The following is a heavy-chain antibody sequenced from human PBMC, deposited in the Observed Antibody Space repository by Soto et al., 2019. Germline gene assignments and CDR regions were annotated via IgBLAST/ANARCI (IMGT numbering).Heavy chain of an antibody. CDR1: GYSFTSYW. V-gene: IGHV5-51*01. CDR3: ARSGSGLAAAYYYYGMDV. D-gene: IGHD6-13*01. J-gene: IGHJ6*02. CDR2: IYPGDSDT. Sequence: GESLKISCKGSGYSFTSYWIGWVRQMPGKGLEWMGIIYPGDSDTRYSPSFQGQVTISADKSISTAYLQWSSLKASDTAMYYCARSGSGLAAAYYYYGMDVWGQGTTVTVSS.